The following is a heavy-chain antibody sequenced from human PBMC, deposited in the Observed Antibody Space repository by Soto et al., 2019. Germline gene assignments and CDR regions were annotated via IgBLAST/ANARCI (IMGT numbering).Heavy chain of an antibody. CDR2: LNKDGSRT. D-gene: IGHD3-16*01. CDR1: GFTFSNYW. J-gene: IGHJ4*02. V-gene: IGHV3-74*01. Sequence: EVQFVESGGGLVQPGGPLRLSCAASGFTFSNYWFHWVRQAPGKGLVWVSRLNKDGSRTDYADSVKGRFTIFGDNARNTLYLQINSLRAEDTAVYYCGRDLGGVGSYWGQGTLVTVSS. CDR3: GRDLGGVGSY.